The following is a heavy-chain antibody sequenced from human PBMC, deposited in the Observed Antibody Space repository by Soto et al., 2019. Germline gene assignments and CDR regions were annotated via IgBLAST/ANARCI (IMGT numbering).Heavy chain of an antibody. CDR3: ARSHGSSTSLEIYYYYCYGMDV. CDR2: IIPISDTT. D-gene: IGHD2-2*01. CDR1: GGTFSTYA. J-gene: IGHJ6*02. V-gene: IGHV1-69*01. Sequence: QVQLVQSGAEVKKPGSSVKVACKASGGTFSTYAISWVRQAPGQGLEWMGGIIPISDTTNYAQKFQGRVTITADESTSTAYMELSSLRSEDTAVYYCARSHGSSTSLEIYYYYCYGMDVWGQGTTVTVSS.